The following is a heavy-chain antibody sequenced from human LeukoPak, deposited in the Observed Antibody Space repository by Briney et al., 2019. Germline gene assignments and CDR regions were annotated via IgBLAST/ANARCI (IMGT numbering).Heavy chain of an antibody. Sequence: QTGGSLRLSCAASGFTFSSYGMHWVRQAPGKGLGWVAVISYDGSNKYYADSVKGRFTISRDNSKNTLYLQMNSLKTEDSALYLCVRRVLGGKCYYDYWGHGALVTVSS. CDR2: ISYDGSNK. V-gene: IGHV3-30*03. D-gene: IGHD2-15*01. J-gene: IGHJ4*01. CDR1: GFTFSSYG. CDR3: VRRVLGGKCYYDY.